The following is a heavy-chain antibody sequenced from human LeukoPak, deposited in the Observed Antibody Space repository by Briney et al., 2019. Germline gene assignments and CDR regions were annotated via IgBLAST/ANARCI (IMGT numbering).Heavy chain of an antibody. D-gene: IGHD3-22*01. CDR1: GFIFSSNP. Sequence: GGSLRLSCEASGFIFSSNPMAWVRQAPGKGLEWVSIMTTSGTTHYADSVKGRFTISRDNSKNTLYLQMNSLRAEDTAVYYCAKDLENYYDSSGYVDYWGQGTLVTVSS. CDR2: MTTSGTT. J-gene: IGHJ4*02. V-gene: IGHV3-23*01. CDR3: AKDLENYYDSSGYVDY.